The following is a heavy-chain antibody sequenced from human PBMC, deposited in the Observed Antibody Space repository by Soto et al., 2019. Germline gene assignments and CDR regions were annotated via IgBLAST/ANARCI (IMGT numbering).Heavy chain of an antibody. Sequence: QVQLVQSGAEVKKPGSSVKVSCKASGGTFSSYDISWVRQAPGQGLEWMGGIIPIFGTANYAQKFQGRVTITADESTSTAYMELSSLRSEDTAVYYCARGKWEQFYYYYGMDVWGQGTTVTVSS. V-gene: IGHV1-69*01. J-gene: IGHJ6*02. CDR1: GGTFSSYD. CDR2: IIPIFGTA. D-gene: IGHD1-26*01. CDR3: ARGKWEQFYYYYGMDV.